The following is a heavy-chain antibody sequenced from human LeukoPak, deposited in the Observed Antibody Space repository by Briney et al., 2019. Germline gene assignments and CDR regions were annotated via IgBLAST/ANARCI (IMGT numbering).Heavy chain of an antibody. CDR3: ARGRGRCSGGSCHNWFDP. V-gene: IGHV1-2*02. D-gene: IGHD2-15*01. Sequence: ASVKVSCKASGYTFTGYYMHWVRQAPGQGLEWMGWINPNSGGTNYAQKFQGRVTMTRDTSISTAYMELSRLRSDDTAVYYCARGRGRCSGGSCHNWFDPWGQGTLVTVSS. J-gene: IGHJ5*02. CDR1: GYTFTGYY. CDR2: INPNSGGT.